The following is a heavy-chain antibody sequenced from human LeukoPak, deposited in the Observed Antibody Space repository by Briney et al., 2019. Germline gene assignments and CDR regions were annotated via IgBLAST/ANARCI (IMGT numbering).Heavy chain of an antibody. CDR3: ARGYDPGSFDY. CDR2: IYTSGST. Sequence: SEALSLTCTVSGGSISSYYWSWIRQPAGKGLEWIGRIYTSGSTNYNPSLKSRVTMSVDTSKNQFSLELSSVTAADTAVYYCARGYDPGSFDYWGQGTLVTVSS. CDR1: GGSISSYY. V-gene: IGHV4-4*07. D-gene: IGHD3-3*01. J-gene: IGHJ4*02.